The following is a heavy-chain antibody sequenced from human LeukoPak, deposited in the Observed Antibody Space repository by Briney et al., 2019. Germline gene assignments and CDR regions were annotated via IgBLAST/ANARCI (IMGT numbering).Heavy chain of an antibody. CDR1: GFTFSDYY. Sequence: GGSLRLSCAASGFTFSDYYMNWIRQAPGKGLEWVSYISSSGSTKYSADSVKGRFTISRDNAKNSLFLQMKSLRAEDTAVYYCARTRKNYYDSSGLFDYWGQGTLVTVSS. J-gene: IGHJ4*02. D-gene: IGHD3-22*01. CDR2: ISSSGSTK. CDR3: ARTRKNYYDSSGLFDY. V-gene: IGHV3-11*01.